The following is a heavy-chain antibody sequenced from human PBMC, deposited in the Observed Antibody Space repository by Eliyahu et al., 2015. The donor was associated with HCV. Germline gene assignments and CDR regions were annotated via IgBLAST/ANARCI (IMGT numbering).Heavy chain of an antibody. V-gene: IGHV4-59*08. Sequence: QVQIQESGPRLVKPSETLSLTCNVSKNYYWSWIRQPPGKGLEWVGYIFNDGRTKYNPSLQSRVTISFDTSKNQLSLRLTSVTASDTAVYYCAGHTGGRWFLFGYWGQGSLVTASS. CDR3: AGHTGGRWFLFGY. CDR2: IFNDGRT. CDR1: KNYY. J-gene: IGHJ4*02. D-gene: IGHD3-10*01.